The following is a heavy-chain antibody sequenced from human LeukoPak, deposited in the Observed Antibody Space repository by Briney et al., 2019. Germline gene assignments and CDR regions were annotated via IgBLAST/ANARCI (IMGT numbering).Heavy chain of an antibody. V-gene: IGHV1-69*13. Sequence: ASVKASCKASGGTFSSYAISWVRQAPGQGLEWMGGIIPIFGTANYAQKFQGRVTITADESTSTAYMELSSLRSEDTAVYYCARGRRLRSLSFPFDYWGQGTLVTVSS. CDR2: IIPIFGTA. D-gene: IGHD5-12*01. CDR3: ARGRRLRSLSFPFDY. CDR1: GGTFSSYA. J-gene: IGHJ4*02.